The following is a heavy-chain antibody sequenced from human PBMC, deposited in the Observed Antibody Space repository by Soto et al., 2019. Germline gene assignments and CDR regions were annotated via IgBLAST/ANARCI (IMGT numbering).Heavy chain of an antibody. J-gene: IGHJ4*02. Sequence: EVQLVESGGGLVKPGDSLRLSCVASGFTFSNAWIHWVRQAPGKGLEWVGRIKSKANGGTTDHAAPVRGRFSLSRDDSKSTVYLQMNSLKSEYSAVYYCIYYYDSGTYLHVDYWGQGTLVTVSS. V-gene: IGHV3-15*01. CDR1: GFTFSNAW. CDR3: IYYYDSGTYLHVDY. CDR2: IKSKANGGTT. D-gene: IGHD3-22*01.